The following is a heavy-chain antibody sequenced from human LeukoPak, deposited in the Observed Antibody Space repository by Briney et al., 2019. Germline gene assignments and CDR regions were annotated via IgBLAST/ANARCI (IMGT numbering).Heavy chain of an antibody. CDR1: GYTFTSYD. Sequence: GASVKVSCKASGYTFTSYDINWVRQATGQGLEWMGWMNPNSGNTGYAQKFQGRVTMTRNTSISTAYMELSSLRSEDTAMYYCARGRKYQPLLGYWGQGTLVTVSS. V-gene: IGHV1-8*01. J-gene: IGHJ4*02. CDR3: ARGRKYQPLLGY. CDR2: MNPNSGNT. D-gene: IGHD2-2*01.